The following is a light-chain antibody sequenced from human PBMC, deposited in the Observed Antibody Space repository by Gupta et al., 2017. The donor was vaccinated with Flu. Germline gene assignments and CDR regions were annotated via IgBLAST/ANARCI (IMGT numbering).Light chain of an antibody. CDR1: QSVRTY. J-gene: IGKJ2*01. Sequence: ATLSLSPGERAILSCRASQSVRTYLAWYKQKPGQAPRLLMYDTSKRVAGIPARFSGSGYGTDFTLTISTREPEDFAVYYCQQRSDLPMYTFGQGTRLEIK. CDR2: DTS. CDR3: QQRSDLPMYT. V-gene: IGKV3-11*01.